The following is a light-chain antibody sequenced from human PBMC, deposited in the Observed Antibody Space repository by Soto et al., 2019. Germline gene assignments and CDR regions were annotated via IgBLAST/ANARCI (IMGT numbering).Light chain of an antibody. CDR2: GAS. CDR1: QSVTSTC. CDR3: QQHGSSPKT. V-gene: IGKV3-20*01. J-gene: IGKJ1*01. Sequence: EIVLTQSPGTLSLSPGERATLSCRASQSVTSTCLAWYQQKPGQAPRLLIYGASSRATGIPDRFSGSGSGTDFTLTISRLEPEDFAVYYCQQHGSSPKTFGQGTKVEIK.